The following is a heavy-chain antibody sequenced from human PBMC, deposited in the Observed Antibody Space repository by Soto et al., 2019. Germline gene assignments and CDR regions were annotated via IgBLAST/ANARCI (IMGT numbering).Heavy chain of an antibody. V-gene: IGHV4-4*07. D-gene: IGHD5-12*01. CDR2: IFSSGST. J-gene: IGHJ4*02. CDR1: GGSINTFY. Sequence: SETLSLTCTVSGGSINTFYWSWVRQPAGKGLEWIGRIFSSGSTSFNPSLESRVAMSVDTSKNHFSLNLSSVTAADMAVYYCAREGSYSAYNFAHGIQLWSFDFWGQGALVTVSS. CDR3: AREGSYSAYNFAHGIQLWSFDF.